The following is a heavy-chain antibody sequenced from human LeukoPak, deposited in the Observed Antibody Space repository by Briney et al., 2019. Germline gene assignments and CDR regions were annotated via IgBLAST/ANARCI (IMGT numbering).Heavy chain of an antibody. J-gene: IGHJ6*02. Sequence: ASVKVSCKASGYTFTGYYMHWVRQAPGQGLEWMGWINPNSGGTNYAQKFQGRVTMTRDTSISTAYMELSRLRSDDTVVYYCARDLEAAAGYYYYGMDVWGQGTTVTVSS. V-gene: IGHV1-2*02. CDR1: GYTFTGYY. D-gene: IGHD6-13*01. CDR2: INPNSGGT. CDR3: ARDLEAAAGYYYYGMDV.